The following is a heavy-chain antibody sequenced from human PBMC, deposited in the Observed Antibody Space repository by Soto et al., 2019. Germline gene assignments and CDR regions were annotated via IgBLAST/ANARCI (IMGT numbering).Heavy chain of an antibody. J-gene: IGHJ4*02. CDR1: GFIFASSS. CDR3: AAGDSSGYYGG. CDR2: ITVGTGNT. V-gene: IGHV1-58*01. Sequence: ASVKVSCKASGFIFASSSVQWARQARGQRLEWIGWITVGTGNTNYAQKFQERVTITRDMSTSTAYMELSNLRSEDTAIYYCAAGDSSGYYGGWGQGTQVTVSS. D-gene: IGHD3-22*01.